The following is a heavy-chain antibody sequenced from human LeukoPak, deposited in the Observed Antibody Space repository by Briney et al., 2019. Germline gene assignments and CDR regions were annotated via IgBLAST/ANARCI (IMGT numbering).Heavy chain of an antibody. CDR2: INHSGST. CDR3: ARHLDYYGSGTYLGF. V-gene: IGHV4-34*01. Sequence: PSETLSLTCAVYGGSFSDYYWNWIRQPPGKGLEWIGEINHSGSTNYNPSLKSRVTISVDTSKNQFSLNLSSVTAADTAVYYCARHLDYYGSGTYLGFWGQGTLVTVPS. CDR1: GGSFSDYY. D-gene: IGHD3-10*01. J-gene: IGHJ4*02.